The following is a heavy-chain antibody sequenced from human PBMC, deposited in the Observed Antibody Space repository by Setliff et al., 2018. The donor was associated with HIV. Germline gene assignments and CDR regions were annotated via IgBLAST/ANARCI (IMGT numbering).Heavy chain of an antibody. CDR1: GYTCADHF. Sequence: ASVKVSCKASGYTCADHFMYWVQQAPGKGLVYMGRVDPENGKTIYAEKFQGRLTITADTSTDTGYMELSSLTSHDTALYYCSTNKWPMIRGVTAFDHWGPGTLVTVSS. CDR2: VDPENGKT. J-gene: IGHJ4*02. D-gene: IGHD3-10*01. V-gene: IGHV1-69-2*01. CDR3: STNKWPMIRGVTAFDH.